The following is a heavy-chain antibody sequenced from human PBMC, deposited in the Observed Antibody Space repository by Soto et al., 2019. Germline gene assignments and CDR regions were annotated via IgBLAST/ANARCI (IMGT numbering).Heavy chain of an antibody. CDR2: FDPEDGET. Sequence: ASVKVSCKVSGYTLPELSMHWVRQAPGKGLEWMGGFDPEDGETIYAQTFQGRVTMTEDTSTDTAYMELSSLRSDDTAVYYCATLTAVAGTSHWFDPWGQGTLVTV. V-gene: IGHV1-24*01. CDR3: ATLTAVAGTSHWFDP. D-gene: IGHD6-19*01. CDR1: GYTLPELS. J-gene: IGHJ5*02.